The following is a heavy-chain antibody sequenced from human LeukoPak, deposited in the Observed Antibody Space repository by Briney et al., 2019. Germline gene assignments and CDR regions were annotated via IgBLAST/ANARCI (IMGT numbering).Heavy chain of an antibody. J-gene: IGHJ4*02. CDR2: INHSGST. Sequence: SETLSLTCAVYGGSFSGYYWSWIRQPPGKGLEWIGEINHSGSTNYNPSLKSRVTISVDTSKNQFSLKLSSVTAADTAVYYCARTKKVDHGDYENYGYWGQGTLVTVSS. D-gene: IGHD4-17*01. CDR1: GGSFSGYY. V-gene: IGHV4-34*01. CDR3: ARTKKVDHGDYENYGY.